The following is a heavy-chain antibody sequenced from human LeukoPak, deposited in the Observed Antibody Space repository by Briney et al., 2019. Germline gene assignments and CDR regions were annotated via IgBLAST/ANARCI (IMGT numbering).Heavy chain of an antibody. CDR2: IIPIFGTA. CDR3: ARVLYSSGWYFDY. CDR1: GGTFSSYA. Sequence: GASVKVSCKASGGTFSSYAISWVRQAPGQGLEWMGGIIPIFGTANYAQKFQGRVTITTDESTSTAYMELSSLRSGDTAVYCCARVLYSSGWYFDYWGQGTLVTVSS. V-gene: IGHV1-69*05. D-gene: IGHD6-19*01. J-gene: IGHJ4*02.